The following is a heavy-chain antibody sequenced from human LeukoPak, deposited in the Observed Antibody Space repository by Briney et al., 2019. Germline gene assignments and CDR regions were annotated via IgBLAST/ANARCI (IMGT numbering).Heavy chain of an antibody. CDR3: ARGMYRTGTYDLFLY. D-gene: IGHD3-10*01. J-gene: IGHJ4*02. CDR1: GITISTFI. V-gene: IGHV3-21*01. Sequence: GGSLSLSCAASGITISTFILGWVRQAPGKGLEWVSSISATTIYIYYADSVKGRFTISRDNAKNSLYLQMNSLRAEDTAVYYCARGMYRTGTYDLFLYWGRGTLATVSS. CDR2: ISATTIYI.